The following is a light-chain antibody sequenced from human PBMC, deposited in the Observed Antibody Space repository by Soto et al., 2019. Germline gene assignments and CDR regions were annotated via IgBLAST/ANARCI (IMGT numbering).Light chain of an antibody. V-gene: IGKV3-15*01. CDR1: QSVSSN. Sequence: EIVMTQAPATLSVSPGERATLSCRASQSVSSNLAWYQQKPGQAPRHLIYGASTRATGIPARFSGSGSGTECTLTISSLQYEDFAVYFCQQYNNWPPNYTFGQGTKLEIK. CDR2: GAS. J-gene: IGKJ2*01. CDR3: QQYNNWPPNYT.